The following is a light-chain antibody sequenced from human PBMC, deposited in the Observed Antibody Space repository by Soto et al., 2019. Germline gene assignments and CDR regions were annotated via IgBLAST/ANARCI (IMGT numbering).Light chain of an antibody. Sequence: QPVLTQPPSASGSPGQSVTISCTGTSSDVGGYNSVSWYQQHPGKAPKLMIYEVSKRPSGVPDRFSASKSDNTASLTVSGLQAEDEADYYCSSYAGTKNLLFGGGTQLTVL. CDR3: SSYAGTKNLL. CDR1: SSDVGGYNS. CDR2: EVS. V-gene: IGLV2-8*01. J-gene: IGLJ2*01.